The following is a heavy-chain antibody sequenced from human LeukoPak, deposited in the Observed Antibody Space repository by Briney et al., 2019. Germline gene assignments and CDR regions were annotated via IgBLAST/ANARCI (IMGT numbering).Heavy chain of an antibody. CDR2: IYKSGSI. Sequence: SETLSVTRTVSGDSINNYYWSWIRQPAGKGLEWIGRIYKSGSIDYNPSLRSRVTMSLDMSKNQFSLKLNSVTAADTAVYYCARDCSGATCYSGASYSWGQGTMVTVSS. D-gene: IGHD2-15*01. CDR3: ARDCSGATCYSGASYS. CDR1: GDSINNYY. V-gene: IGHV4-4*07. J-gene: IGHJ3*02.